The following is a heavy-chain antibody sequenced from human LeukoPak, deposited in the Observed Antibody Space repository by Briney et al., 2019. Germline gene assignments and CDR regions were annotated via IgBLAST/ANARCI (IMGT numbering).Heavy chain of an antibody. CDR1: GGSISSSNG. CDR2: IYHSGST. V-gene: IGHV4-4*02. D-gene: IGHD3-16*01. Sequence: PSGTLSLTCAVSGGSISSSNGWSWVRQPPGKGLEWIGEIYHSGSTNYNPSLKSRVTISVDKSKNQFSLKLSSVTAADTAVYYCARDLGAYVRGTYYFDYWGQGTLVTVSS. J-gene: IGHJ4*02. CDR3: ARDLGAYVRGTYYFDY.